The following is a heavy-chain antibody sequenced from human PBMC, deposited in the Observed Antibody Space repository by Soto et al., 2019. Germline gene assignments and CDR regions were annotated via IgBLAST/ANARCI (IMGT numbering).Heavy chain of an antibody. CDR3: ASLNARYDSSGPLVR. V-gene: IGHV4-38-2*01. Sequence: PSETLSLTCAVSGYSISSGYYCGWIRQPPGKGLEWIGSIYHSGSTYYNPSLKSRVTISVDTSKNQFSLKLSSVTAADTAVYYCASLNARYDSSGPLVRWGQGTLVTVSS. CDR2: IYHSGST. CDR1: GYSISSGYY. D-gene: IGHD3-22*01. J-gene: IGHJ4*02.